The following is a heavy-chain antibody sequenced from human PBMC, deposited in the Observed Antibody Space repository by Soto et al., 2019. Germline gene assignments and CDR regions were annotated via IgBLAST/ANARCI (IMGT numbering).Heavy chain of an antibody. Sequence: GSLRLSCAASGFTFSLYGMHWVRQAPGKGLEXLAXXSXXGXXXXXRXXVKGRFTISRDNSKNTLYLQMNSLRAEETAVYYCAKDGARDFHFMDVWGQGTTVTVSS. CDR3: AKDGARDFHFMDV. CDR1: GFTFSLYG. V-gene: IGHV3-30*18. D-gene: IGHD1-26*01. J-gene: IGHJ6*02. CDR2: XSXXGXXX.